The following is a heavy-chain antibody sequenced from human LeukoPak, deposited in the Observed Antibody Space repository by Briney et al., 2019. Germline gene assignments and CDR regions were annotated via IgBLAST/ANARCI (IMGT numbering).Heavy chain of an antibody. J-gene: IGHJ4*02. CDR3: AKDIAAAALDY. D-gene: IGHD6-13*01. V-gene: IGHV3-23*01. CDR1: GFTFSNAW. CDR2: ISGSGGNT. Sequence: GGSLRLSCAASGFTFSNAWMSWVRQAPGKGLEWVSGISGSGGNTYYTDSVKGRFTISRDNSKNTLYLQMHSLRAEDTAQYYCAKDIAAAALDYWGQGTLVTVSS.